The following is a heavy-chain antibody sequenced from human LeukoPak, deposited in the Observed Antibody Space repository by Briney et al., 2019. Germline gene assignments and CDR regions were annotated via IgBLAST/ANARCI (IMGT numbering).Heavy chain of an antibody. CDR1: GFTLSYYG. J-gene: IGHJ4*02. D-gene: IGHD3-22*01. CDR2: ISYDGNDK. V-gene: IGHV3-33*08. Sequence: GGSLRLSCVASGFTLSYYGMHWVRQAPGKGLEWVAVISYDGNDKYYADSVKGRFTISRDNSKNTLYLQMNSLRAEDTAVYYCARDPASWTYYDSSGYYDYWGQGTLVTVSS. CDR3: ARDPASWTYYDSSGYYDY.